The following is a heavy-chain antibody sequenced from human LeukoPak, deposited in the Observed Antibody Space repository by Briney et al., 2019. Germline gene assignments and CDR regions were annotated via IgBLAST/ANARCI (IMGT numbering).Heavy chain of an antibody. J-gene: IGHJ3*02. D-gene: IGHD4-17*01. Sequence: GGSLRLSCAASGVTFGSYAMTWVRQGPGKGLEWVSTISGSGASTNYADSVKGRFTISRDNSKNTVYLQMNNLRAEDTAVYYCEKGGSYGDYVRVYDASDIWGQGTMVTVSS. CDR1: GVTFGSYA. CDR3: EKGGSYGDYVRVYDASDI. CDR2: ISGSGAST. V-gene: IGHV3-23*01.